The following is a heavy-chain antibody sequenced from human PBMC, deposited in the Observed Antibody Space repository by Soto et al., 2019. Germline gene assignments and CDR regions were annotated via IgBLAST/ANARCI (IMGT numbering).Heavy chain of an antibody. J-gene: IGHJ5*02. V-gene: IGHV1-69*13. CDR2: IIPIFGTA. D-gene: IGHD3-10*01. Sequence: SVKVSCKASGGTFSSYAISWVRQAPGQGLEWMGGIIPIFGTANYAQKFQGRVTITADESTSTAYMELSSLRSEDTAVYYCARVHVKTMVRPGWFDPWGQGTLVTVSS. CDR3: ARVHVKTMVRPGWFDP. CDR1: GGTFSSYA.